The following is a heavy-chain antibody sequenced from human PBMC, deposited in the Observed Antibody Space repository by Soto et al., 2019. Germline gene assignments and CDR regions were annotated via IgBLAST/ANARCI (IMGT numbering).Heavy chain of an antibody. D-gene: IGHD6-6*01. J-gene: IGHJ3*01. CDR2: LNPNTGNT. CDR1: GFTFSDNL. Sequence: QVQLVQSGAELKKPGASVNISCTASGFTFSDNLINWVRQAPGQGLEWMGWLNPNTGNTRYSETFQGRVTISSHSSASIAHLERSERENEDTDLNFRARHTHSVVRRAIDAFDVWGQGTKISVSS. CDR3: ARHTHSVVRRAIDAFDV. V-gene: IGHV1-3*01.